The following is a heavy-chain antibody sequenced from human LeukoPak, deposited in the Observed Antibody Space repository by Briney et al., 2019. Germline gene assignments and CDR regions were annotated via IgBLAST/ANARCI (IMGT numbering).Heavy chain of an antibody. J-gene: IGHJ4*02. V-gene: IGHV3-30*03. CDR1: GFTFSSYG. D-gene: IGHD3-22*01. CDR2: ISYDGSNK. CDR3: ARGQGIGYYYDSSGIGYFDY. Sequence: GGSLRLSCAASGFTFSSYGMHWVRQAPGKGLEWVAVISYDGSNKYYADSVKGRFTISIDNSKNTLYLQMNSLRAEDTAVYYCARGQGIGYYYDSSGIGYFDYWGQGTLVTVSS.